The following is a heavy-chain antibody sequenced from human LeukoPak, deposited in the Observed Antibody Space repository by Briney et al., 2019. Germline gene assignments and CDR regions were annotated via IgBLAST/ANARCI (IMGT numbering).Heavy chain of an antibody. Sequence: PSGTLSLTCAVSGGSISSSNRWSWIRPPPGKGLEWIGYIYYSGSTNYNPSLKSRVTISVDTSKNQFSLKLSSVTAADTAVYYCARDKSGRVYMDVWGKGTTVTISS. CDR3: ARDKSGRVYMDV. J-gene: IGHJ6*03. V-gene: IGHV4-61*01. CDR1: GGSISSSNR. CDR2: IYYSGST. D-gene: IGHD6-25*01.